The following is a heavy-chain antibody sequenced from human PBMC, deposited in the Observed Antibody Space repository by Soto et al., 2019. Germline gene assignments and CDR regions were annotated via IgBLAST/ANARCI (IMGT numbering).Heavy chain of an antibody. Sequence: QITLKASGPTLVKPTQTLTLTCTFSGFSLSTIGVGVGWIRQPPGKALEWLAYIYWDDDKRYSSSLKSRLTITKDTSKNQVVLTMTNMDPADTATYHCAHKRYLHAFAPWGQGTLVTVSS. V-gene: IGHV2-5*02. J-gene: IGHJ5*02. CDR3: AHKRYLHAFAP. CDR2: IYWDDDK. D-gene: IGHD3-9*01. CDR1: GFSLSTIGVG.